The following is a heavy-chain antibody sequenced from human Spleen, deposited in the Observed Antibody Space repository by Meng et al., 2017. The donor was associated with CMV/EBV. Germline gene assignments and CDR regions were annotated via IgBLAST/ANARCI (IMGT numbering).Heavy chain of an antibody. CDR1: GGSISSGDYY. V-gene: IGHV3-11*06. Sequence: QVQLQGSGPGLVNTSQTLSLTCTVSGGSISSGDYYWSWFRQPQGKGLEWVSSISSSSSYIYYADSVKGRFTISRDNAKNSLYLQMNSLRAEDTAVYYCARASGYDSNWGQGTLVTVSS. CDR3: ARASGYDSN. D-gene: IGHD3-3*01. J-gene: IGHJ4*02. CDR2: ISSSSSYI.